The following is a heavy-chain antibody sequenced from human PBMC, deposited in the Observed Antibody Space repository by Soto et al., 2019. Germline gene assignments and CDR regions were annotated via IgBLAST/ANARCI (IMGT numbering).Heavy chain of an antibody. CDR2: ISYTGGEI. V-gene: IGHV3-23*01. D-gene: IGHD2-2*01. Sequence: GGSLRLSCAASGFTFNNYGMHWVRQAPGKGLEWVSAISYTGGEIYYADSVKGRFTISRDNSKDTLYLHINSLRAEDTAVYHCAKAHSTYGTMYFESWGQGTLVTVSS. CDR1: GFTFNNYG. J-gene: IGHJ4*02. CDR3: AKAHSTYGTMYFES.